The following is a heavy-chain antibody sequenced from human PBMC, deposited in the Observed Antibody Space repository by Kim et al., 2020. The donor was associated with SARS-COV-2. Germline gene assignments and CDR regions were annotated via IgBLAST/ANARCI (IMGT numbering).Heavy chain of an antibody. J-gene: IGHJ3*02. CDR3: ARLAYLDAFDI. Sequence: SETLSLTCTVSGGSISSYYWSWIRQPPGKGLEWIGYIYYSGSTNYNPSLKSRVTISVDTSKNQFSLKLSSVTAADTAVYYCARLAYLDAFDIWGHGTMVT. CDR1: GGSISSYY. CDR2: IYYSGST. V-gene: IGHV4-59*08.